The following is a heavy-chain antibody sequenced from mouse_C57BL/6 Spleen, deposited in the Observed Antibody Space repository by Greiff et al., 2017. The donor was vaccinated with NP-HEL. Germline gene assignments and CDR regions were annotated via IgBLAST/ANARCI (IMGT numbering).Heavy chain of an antibody. CDR3: ARTYYYGSSYWYFDV. V-gene: IGHV2-9-1*01. CDR1: GFSLTSYA. CDR2: IWTGGGT. D-gene: IGHD1-1*01. J-gene: IGHJ1*03. Sequence: VMLVESGPGLVAPSQSLSITCTVSGFSLTSYAISWVRQPPGKGLEWLGVIWTGGGTNYNSALKSRLSISKDNSKSQVFLKMNSLQTDDTARYYCARTYYYGSSYWYFDVWGTGTTVTVSS.